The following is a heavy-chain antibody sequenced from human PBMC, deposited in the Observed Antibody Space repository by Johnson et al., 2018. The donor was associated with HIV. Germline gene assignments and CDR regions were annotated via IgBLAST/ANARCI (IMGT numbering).Heavy chain of an antibody. CDR2: IYSGGST. V-gene: IGHV3-66*01. Sequence: VQLVESGGDLVQPGGSLRLSCTASGFTVSANYMSWVRQAPGQGLEWVSVIYSGGSTYYADSVKGRFIISRDNSKNTLNLQMNSLRAEDTAVYYCARGIAAAALTLHAFDIGGQGAVVTVPA. D-gene: IGHD6-13*01. CDR1: GFTVSANY. CDR3: ARGIAAAALTLHAFDI. J-gene: IGHJ3*02.